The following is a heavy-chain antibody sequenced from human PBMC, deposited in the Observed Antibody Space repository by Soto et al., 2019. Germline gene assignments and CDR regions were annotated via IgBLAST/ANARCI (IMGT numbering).Heavy chain of an antibody. D-gene: IGHD3-22*01. CDR3: XXERGDYYDSSGYPTDY. J-gene: IGHJ4*02. V-gene: IGHV1-69*06. CDR1: GGTFSSYA. CDR2: IIPIFGTA. Sequence: QVQLVQSGAEVKKPGSSVKVSCKASGGTFSSYAISWVRQAPGQGLEWMGGIIPIFGTANYAQKFQGRVTITADKSTSTAYMELSSLRSEDTAVYYXXXERGDYYDSSGYPTDYWGQGTLVTVSS.